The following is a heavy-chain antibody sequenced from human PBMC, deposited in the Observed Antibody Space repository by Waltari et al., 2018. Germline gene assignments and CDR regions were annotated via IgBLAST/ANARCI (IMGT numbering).Heavy chain of an antibody. Sequence: EVQLVQSGAEVKKPGASLKISCKGSRYSFTSYWIGWARQVPGKGLEWMGITNPCDSDTRYSPSFQGQVTISADKSISTAYLQWSSLKASDTAMYYCARLERYSSSTRGTHYYYYGMDVWGQGTTVTVSS. J-gene: IGHJ6*02. D-gene: IGHD6-6*01. CDR1: RYSFTSYW. V-gene: IGHV5-51*03. CDR3: ARLERYSSSTRGTHYYYYGMDV. CDR2: TNPCDSDT.